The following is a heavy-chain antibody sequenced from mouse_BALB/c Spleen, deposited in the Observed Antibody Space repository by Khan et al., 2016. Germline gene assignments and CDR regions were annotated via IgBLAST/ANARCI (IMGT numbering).Heavy chain of an antibody. CDR3: AINWDEEDY. V-gene: IGHV3-2*02. CDR1: GYSITSDYA. J-gene: IGHJ3*01. CDR2: ISYSGST. D-gene: IGHD4-1*02. Sequence: EVQLQESGPGLVKPSQSLSLTCTVTGYSITSDYAWNWIRQFPGNKLEWMGYISYSGSTSYNQSLKRRISITRDTSKNQFFLQLNSVTTEDTATYYCAINWDEEDYWGQGTLVTVSA.